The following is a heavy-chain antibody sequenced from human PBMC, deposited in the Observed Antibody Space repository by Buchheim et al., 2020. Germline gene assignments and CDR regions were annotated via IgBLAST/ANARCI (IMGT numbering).Heavy chain of an antibody. CDR1: GGSISSSSYY. V-gene: IGHV4-39*01. J-gene: IGHJ5*02. D-gene: IGHD2-2*01. Sequence: QLQLQESGPGLVKPSETLSLTCTVSGGSISSSSYYWGWIRQPPGKGLEWIGSIYYSGSTYYNPSLKSRVTISVDTSKNQFSLKLSSVTAADTAVYYCATRYCSSTSYPLTNWFDPWGQGTL. CDR3: ATRYCSSTSYPLTNWFDP. CDR2: IYYSGST.